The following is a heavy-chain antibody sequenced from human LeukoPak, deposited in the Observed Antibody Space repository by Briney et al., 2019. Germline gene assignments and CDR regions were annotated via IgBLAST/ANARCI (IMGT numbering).Heavy chain of an antibody. D-gene: IGHD3/OR15-3a*01. J-gene: IGHJ4*02. Sequence: GGSLRLSCAASGFTFSSYWMHWVRLAPGKGLMWVSRINSDGGSTTYADSVKGRFTISRDNAKSTVYLQMNSLRAEDTAVYYCATIGLGAYWGQGALVSVSS. V-gene: IGHV3-74*01. CDR3: ATIGLGAY. CDR2: INSDGGST. CDR1: GFTFSSYW.